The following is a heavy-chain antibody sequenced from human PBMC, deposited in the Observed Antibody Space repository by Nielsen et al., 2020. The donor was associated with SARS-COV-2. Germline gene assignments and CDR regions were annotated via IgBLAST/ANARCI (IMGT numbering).Heavy chain of an antibody. V-gene: IGHV3-48*01. CDR2: ISSGSVTI. J-gene: IGHJ1*01. D-gene: IGHD6-6*01. CDR3: ARDEHLVPLSRYLQY. CDR1: GFGFSSYS. Sequence: GESLKISCAASGFGFSSYSMDWVRQAPGKGLEWVSYISSGSVTIYYADSVRGRFTISRDNAKNSLYLEMNSLRAEDTAVYYCARDEHLVPLSRYLQYWGRGTLVTVAS.